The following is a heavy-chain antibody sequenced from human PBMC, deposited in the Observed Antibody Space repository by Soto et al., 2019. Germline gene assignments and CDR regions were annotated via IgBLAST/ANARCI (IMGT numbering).Heavy chain of an antibody. V-gene: IGHV4-59*01. CDR1: GGSISSYY. Sequence: SETLSLTCTVSGGSISSYYWSWIRQPPGKGLEWIGYIYYSGSTNYNPSLKSRVTISVDTSKNQFSLKLSSVTAADTAVYYCAREAYCGGDCLGAFDIWGQGTMVTVSS. J-gene: IGHJ3*02. CDR2: IYYSGST. D-gene: IGHD2-21*02. CDR3: AREAYCGGDCLGAFDI.